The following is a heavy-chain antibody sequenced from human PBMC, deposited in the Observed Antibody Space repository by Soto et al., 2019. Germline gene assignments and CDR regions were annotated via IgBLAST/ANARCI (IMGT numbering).Heavy chain of an antibody. V-gene: IGHV1-24*01. D-gene: IGHD5-12*01. CDR2: FDPEDGET. CDR3: ATGSGLYSGYAQAFDI. CDR1: GYTLTELS. Sequence: ASVTVCCKVSGYTLTELSMHCVRQAPGKGLEWMGGFDPEDGETIYAQKFQGRVTMTEDTSTDTAYMELSSLRSKDTAVYYCATGSGLYSGYAQAFDIWGQGTMVTVSS. J-gene: IGHJ3*02.